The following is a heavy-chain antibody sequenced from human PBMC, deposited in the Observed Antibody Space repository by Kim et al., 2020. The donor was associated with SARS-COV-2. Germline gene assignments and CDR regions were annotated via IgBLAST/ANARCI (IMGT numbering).Heavy chain of an antibody. CDR3: AREEVAYGGNPAYYFDY. CDR2: IWYDGSNK. D-gene: IGHD4-17*01. CDR1: GFTFSSYG. Sequence: GGSLRLSCAASGFTFSSYGMHWVRQAPGKGLEWVAVIWYDGSNKYYADSVKGRFTISRDNSKNTLYLQMNSLRAEDTAVYYFAREEVAYGGNPAYYFDYWGQGTLVTVSS. J-gene: IGHJ4*02. V-gene: IGHV3-33*01.